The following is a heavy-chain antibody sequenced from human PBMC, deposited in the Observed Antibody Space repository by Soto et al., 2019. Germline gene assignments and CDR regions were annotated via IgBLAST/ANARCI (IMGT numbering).Heavy chain of an antibody. CDR2: ISGSGGST. CDR1: GFTISSYA. CDR3: AKDPLAAAGTGDAFDI. V-gene: IGHV3-23*01. J-gene: IGHJ3*02. Sequence: GGSLRLSCAASGFTISSYAMSWVRQAPGKGLEWVSAISGSGGSTYYADSVKGRFTISRDTSKNTLFLQMNSLRAEDTAVYYCAKDPLAAAGTGDAFDIWGQGTMVTVSS. D-gene: IGHD6-13*01.